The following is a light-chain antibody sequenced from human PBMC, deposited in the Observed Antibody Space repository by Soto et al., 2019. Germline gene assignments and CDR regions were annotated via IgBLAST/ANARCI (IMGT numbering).Light chain of an antibody. CDR1: HDIKKY. CDR2: DAS. J-gene: IGKJ4*01. CDR3: QQFDDLPLT. V-gene: IGKV1-33*01. Sequence: DIQMTQSPSSLSASVGDRVTITCQASHDIKKYLNWYQQKAHKVPKLLIHDASTLATGVPSRFTGSGSGTDFTLTINCLQPEDVATYYCQQFDDLPLTFGGGTKVDI.